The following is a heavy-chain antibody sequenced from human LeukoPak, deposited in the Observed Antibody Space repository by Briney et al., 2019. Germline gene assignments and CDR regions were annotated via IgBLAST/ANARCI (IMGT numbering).Heavy chain of an antibody. CDR2: IYYSGTT. V-gene: IGHV4-59*01. D-gene: IGHD6-6*01. CDR3: ARGPTSEYEPLTRYFDL. CDR1: GGAISTEY. J-gene: IGHJ2*01. Sequence: PSETLSLTCTVSGGAISTEYWSWIRQPPGKGLQWIGYIYYSGTTNYSPSLKSRVTMSVDTTKNRFSLKLTSVTAADTAVYYCARGPTSEYEPLTRYFDLWGRGTLVTVSS.